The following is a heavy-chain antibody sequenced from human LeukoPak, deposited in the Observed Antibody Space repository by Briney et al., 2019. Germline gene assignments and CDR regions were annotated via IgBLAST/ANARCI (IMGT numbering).Heavy chain of an antibody. J-gene: IGHJ4*02. Sequence: GGSLRLSCAASGFTFSNHGMHWVRQAPGKGLEWVAVIWYDGSNKYYADSAKGRFTISRDDSKSTLYLQMNSLRAEDTAVYYCENRPRYSSGPVGDYWGQGTLVTVSS. CDR3: ENRPRYSSGPVGDY. V-gene: IGHV3-33*06. D-gene: IGHD6-19*01. CDR1: GFTFSNHG. CDR2: IWYDGSNK.